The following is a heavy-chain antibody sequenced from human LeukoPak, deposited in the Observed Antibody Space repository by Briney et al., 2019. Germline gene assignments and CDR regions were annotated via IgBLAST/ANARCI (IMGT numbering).Heavy chain of an antibody. CDR3: AKKMGTGKYYFDY. Sequence: PGGSLRLSCAATGFSFSNYGMHWVRQAPGKGLERVAFIRIDGSDKYYADSVKGRFTISRDNSKNTLYLQMNSLRADDTAVYYCAKKMGTGKYYFDYWGQGTLVTVSS. J-gene: IGHJ4*02. D-gene: IGHD3-10*01. V-gene: IGHV3-30*02. CDR2: IRIDGSDK. CDR1: GFSFSNYG.